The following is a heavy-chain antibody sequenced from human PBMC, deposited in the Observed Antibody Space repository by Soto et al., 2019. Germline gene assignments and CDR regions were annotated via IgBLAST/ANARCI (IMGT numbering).Heavy chain of an antibody. J-gene: IGHJ5*02. V-gene: IGHV3-23*01. CDR2: ISGSGGST. CDR3: AKGQSTYYDFWSRYYDWFDP. Sequence: PGGSLRLSCAASGFTFSNYAMSWVRHAPGKGLEWISTISGSGGSTYYADSVKGRFTISRDNSKNTLYLQMNSLRAEDTAVYYCAKGQSTYYDFWSRYYDWFDPWGQGTLVTVSS. CDR1: GFTFSNYA. D-gene: IGHD3-3*01.